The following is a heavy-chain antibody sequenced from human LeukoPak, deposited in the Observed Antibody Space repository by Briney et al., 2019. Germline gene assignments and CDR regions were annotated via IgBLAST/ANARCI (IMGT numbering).Heavy chain of an antibody. CDR1: GFTFINYS. J-gene: IGHJ6*03. CDR2: ISRSGSTK. CDR3: ARVLRYCSGGNCYSGGLGYMDV. V-gene: IGHV3-11*01. Sequence: SGGSLRLSCPASGFTFINYSMNWVRQAPGKGLEWVSSISRSGSTKYYADSVKGRFTISRDNAKNSLFLQMNSLRAEDTAVYYCARVLRYCSGGNCYSGGLGYMDVWGKGTTVTISS. D-gene: IGHD2-15*01.